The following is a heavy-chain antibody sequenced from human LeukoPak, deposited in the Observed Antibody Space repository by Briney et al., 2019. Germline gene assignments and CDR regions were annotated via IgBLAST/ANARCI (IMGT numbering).Heavy chain of an antibody. Sequence: SVKVSCKASAYTFTSYGISWVRQAPGQGLEWMGWISGYNADTNYAQEFQGRVTMTTDTSTSTAYMELRSLRSDDTAVYYCARDVPSYSGSHSDYWGQGTLVTVSS. CDR2: ISGYNADT. CDR3: ARDVPSYSGSHSDY. V-gene: IGHV1-18*01. J-gene: IGHJ4*02. CDR1: AYTFTSYG. D-gene: IGHD1-26*01.